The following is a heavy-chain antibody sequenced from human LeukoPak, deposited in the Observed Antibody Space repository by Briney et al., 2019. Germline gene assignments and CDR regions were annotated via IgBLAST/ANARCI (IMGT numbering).Heavy chain of an antibody. Sequence: PSETLSLTCTVSGGSISSSSYYWGWIRQPPGKGLEWIGSIYYSGSTYYNPSLKSRVTISVDTSKNQFSLKLSSVTAADTAVYYCARRQQRSRDLGWFDPWGQGTLVTVSS. J-gene: IGHJ5*02. D-gene: IGHD6-13*01. CDR3: ARRQQRSRDLGWFDP. CDR2: IYYSGST. CDR1: GGSISSSSYY. V-gene: IGHV4-39*01.